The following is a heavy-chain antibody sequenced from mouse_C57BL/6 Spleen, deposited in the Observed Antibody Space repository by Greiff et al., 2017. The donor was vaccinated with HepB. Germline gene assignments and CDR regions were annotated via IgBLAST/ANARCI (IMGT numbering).Heavy chain of an antibody. CDR3: ARSGDSYYGPYYAMDY. V-gene: IGHV1-69*01. CDR2: IDPSDSYT. CDR1: GYTFTSYW. D-gene: IGHD2-10*01. Sequence: QVQLKQPGAELVMPGASVKLSCKASGYTFTSYWMHWVQQRPGQGLEWIGEIDPSDSYTNYNQKFKGKSTLTVDKSSSTAYMQLSSLTSEDSAVYYGARSGDSYYGPYYAMDYWGQGTSVTVSS. J-gene: IGHJ4*01.